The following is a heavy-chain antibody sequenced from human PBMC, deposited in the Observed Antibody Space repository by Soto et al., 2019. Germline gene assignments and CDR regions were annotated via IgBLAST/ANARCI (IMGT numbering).Heavy chain of an antibody. D-gene: IGHD3-9*01. CDR2: VSVSGDNT. CDR1: GFTFSSYA. Sequence: PGGSLRLSCAASGFTFSSYAMSWVRQAPGKGLEWVSTVSVSGDNTYSADSVKGRFTISRDNSKNTLYLQMNSLRAEDTAVYYCAKGSVRYFDWLYYFDDWGQGIRVTVSS. J-gene: IGHJ4*02. V-gene: IGHV3-23*01. CDR3: AKGSVRYFDWLYYFDD.